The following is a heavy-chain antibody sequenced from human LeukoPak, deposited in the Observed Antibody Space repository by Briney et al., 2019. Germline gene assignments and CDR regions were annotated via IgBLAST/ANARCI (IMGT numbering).Heavy chain of an antibody. Sequence: SETLSLTCAVYGGSFSGYYWSWIRQPPGKGLEWIGEINHSGSTNYNPSLKSRVTISVDTSKNQFSLKLSSVTAADTAVYYCARGLAVAGRYYYYGMDVWGKGTTVTVCS. CDR2: INHSGST. CDR1: GGSFSGYY. CDR3: ARGLAVAGRYYYYGMDV. J-gene: IGHJ6*04. V-gene: IGHV4-34*01. D-gene: IGHD6-19*01.